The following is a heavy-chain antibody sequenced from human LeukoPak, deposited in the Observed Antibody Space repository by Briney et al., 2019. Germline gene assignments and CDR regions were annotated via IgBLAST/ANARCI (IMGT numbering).Heavy chain of an antibody. CDR2: ITSTSSYM. Sequence: PGGSLRLSCAASGFTFSSYSMNWVRQAPGKGLEWVSSITSTSSYMYYADSVKGRFAISRDNAKNSLYLQMNSLGAEDTAVYYCARVKYYDSSGYFPADYWGQGALVTVSS. V-gene: IGHV3-21*01. J-gene: IGHJ4*02. CDR3: ARVKYYDSSGYFPADY. CDR1: GFTFSSYS. D-gene: IGHD3-22*01.